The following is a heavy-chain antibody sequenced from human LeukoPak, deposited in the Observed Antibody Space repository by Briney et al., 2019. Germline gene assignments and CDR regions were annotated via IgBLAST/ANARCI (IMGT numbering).Heavy chain of an antibody. D-gene: IGHD3-22*01. CDR3: AGGSFPYYYDSSGPDY. V-gene: IGHV1-69*13. Sequence: ASVKVSCKASGGTFSKYTISWVRQRPGQGLEWMGGIIPIFGTANYAQKFQGRVAITADESTSTAYMELSSLRSEDTAVYYCAGGSFPYYYDSSGPDYWGQGTLVTVSS. J-gene: IGHJ4*02. CDR1: GGTFSKYT. CDR2: IIPIFGTA.